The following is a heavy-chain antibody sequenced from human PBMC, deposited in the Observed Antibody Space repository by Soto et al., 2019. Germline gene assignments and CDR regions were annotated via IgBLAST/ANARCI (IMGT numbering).Heavy chain of an antibody. CDR1: GFTFASYA. CDR2: ISGGGTT. D-gene: IGHD3-10*01. CDR3: AKDVVSGSGRCSDS. J-gene: IGHJ5*01. Sequence: GGSLRLSCEASGFTFASYAMSWVRQAPGKGLEWVSTISGGGTTYQADSVKGRFTISRDNSKNTLYLQMNSLRAEDTAVYYCAKDVVSGSGRCSDSWGQGTLVTVS. V-gene: IGHV3-23*01.